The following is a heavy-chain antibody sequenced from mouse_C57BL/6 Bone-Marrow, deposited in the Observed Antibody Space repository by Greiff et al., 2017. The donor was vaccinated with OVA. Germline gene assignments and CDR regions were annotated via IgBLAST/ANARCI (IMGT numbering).Heavy chain of an antibody. Sequence: DVKLVESGGGLVKPGGSLKLSCAASGFTFSSYAMSWVRQTPEKRLEWVATISDGGSYTYYPDNVKGRFTISRDNAKNNLYLQMSHLKSEDTAMXDGARVGDYYGSSYFDYWGQGTTLTVSS. CDR1: GFTFSSYA. CDR3: ARVGDYYGSSYFDY. J-gene: IGHJ2*01. CDR2: ISDGGSYT. V-gene: IGHV5-4*03. D-gene: IGHD1-1*01.